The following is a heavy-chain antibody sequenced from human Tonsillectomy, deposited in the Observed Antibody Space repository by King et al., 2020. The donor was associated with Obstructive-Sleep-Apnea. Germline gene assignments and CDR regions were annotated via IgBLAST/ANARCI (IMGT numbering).Heavy chain of an antibody. CDR3: ARGRFVVRGLPYYFDY. CDR2: IIPIFGTA. Sequence: VQLVESGAEVKKPGSSVKVSCKASGGTFSSFAISWVRQAPGQGLEWMGGIIPIFGTANYTQKFQGRVTITADESTSTAYMELSSLRSEDTAVYYCARGRFVVRGLPYYFDYWGQGTLVTVSS. CDR1: GGTFSSFA. J-gene: IGHJ4*02. V-gene: IGHV1-69*01. D-gene: IGHD3-10*01.